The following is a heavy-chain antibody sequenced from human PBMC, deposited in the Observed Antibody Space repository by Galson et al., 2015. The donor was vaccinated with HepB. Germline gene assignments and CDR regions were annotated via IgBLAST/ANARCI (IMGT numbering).Heavy chain of an antibody. CDR3: TRGLRGDDGSGI. V-gene: IGHV6-1*01. Sequence: CAISGDSVSSYSAAWHSIRQSPSRGLEWLGRTSYRSTGYNDYAVSVKSRMTINSDTSKNQVSLQVNSVTPADAAIYYWTRGLRGDDGSGIWGPGTMVIVSS. D-gene: IGHD3-16*01. CDR1: GDSVSSYSAA. J-gene: IGHJ3*02. CDR2: TSYRSTGYN.